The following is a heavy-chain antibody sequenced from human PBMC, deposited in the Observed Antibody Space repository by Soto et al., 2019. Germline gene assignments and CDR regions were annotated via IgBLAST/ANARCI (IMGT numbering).Heavy chain of an antibody. CDR1: GGSLRSATYY. J-gene: IGHJ3*02. CDR3: AREETGNDALDI. CDR2: FYHSGST. Sequence: PSETLSLTCAVSGGSLRSATYYWSWIRQHPGKGLEWIGYFYHSGSTYYKPSLRSRVTISLDTSKNRFSLNLRSVTDADTAIYYCAREETGNDALDIWGQGTLVTVSS. V-gene: IGHV4-31*11. D-gene: IGHD1-1*01.